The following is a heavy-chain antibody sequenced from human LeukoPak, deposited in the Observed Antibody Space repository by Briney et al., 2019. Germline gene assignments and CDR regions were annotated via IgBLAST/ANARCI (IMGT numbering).Heavy chain of an antibody. D-gene: IGHD3-3*01. J-gene: IGHJ5*02. Sequence: GGSLRLSCTASGFTFSSYSMNWVRQSPWKGLEWVSSISGSSSYIYYEDSVKGRFTISRDNAKNSLYLQMNSLRAEDTAVYYCARDRESAGVWQVGFDPWGQGTLVTVSS. V-gene: IGHV3-21*06. CDR2: ISGSSSYI. CDR1: GFTFSSYS. CDR3: ARDRESAGVWQVGFDP.